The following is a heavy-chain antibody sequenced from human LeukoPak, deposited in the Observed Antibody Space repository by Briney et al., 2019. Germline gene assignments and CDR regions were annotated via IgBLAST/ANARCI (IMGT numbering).Heavy chain of an antibody. CDR3: AGYYYDSSGYYYAHAWFDP. Sequence: GASVKVSCKVSGYTLTELSMHWVRQAPGKGLEWMGGFDPEDGETIYAQKFQGRVTMTEDTSTDTAYMELSSLRSEDTAVYYCAGYYYDSSGYYYAHAWFDPWGQGTLVTVSS. CDR2: FDPEDGET. D-gene: IGHD3-22*01. CDR1: GYTLTELS. J-gene: IGHJ5*02. V-gene: IGHV1-24*01.